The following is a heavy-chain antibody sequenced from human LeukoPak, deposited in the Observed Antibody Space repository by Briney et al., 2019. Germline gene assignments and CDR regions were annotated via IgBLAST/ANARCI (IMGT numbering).Heavy chain of an antibody. CDR2: VSYDGSNK. J-gene: IGHJ4*02. V-gene: IGHV3-30-3*01. CDR1: GFTFSSYA. CDR3: ARERYPNTGIVGATHFDY. Sequence: PSGRSLRLSCAAPGFTFSSYAMHWVRQAPGKGLEWVAVVSYDGSNKYYADSVKGRFTISRDNSKNTLYLQMNSLRAEDTAVYYCARERYPNTGIVGATHFDYWGQGTLFTVSS. D-gene: IGHD1-26*01.